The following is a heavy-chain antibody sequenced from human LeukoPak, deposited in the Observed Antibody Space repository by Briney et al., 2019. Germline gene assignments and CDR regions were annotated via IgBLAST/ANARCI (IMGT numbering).Heavy chain of an antibody. CDR1: GYDFTSVG. D-gene: IGHD6-19*01. Sequence: ASVKVSCKASGYDFTSVGITWVRRAPGQGLEWMGWISPYNGNTRYAQKFQGRVSMTTDTSTTTAYMELRGLRFNDTAVYYCARAGPGSGWYFDYWGQGTLVTVSS. CDR2: ISPYNGNT. J-gene: IGHJ4*02. V-gene: IGHV1-18*01. CDR3: ARAGPGSGWYFDY.